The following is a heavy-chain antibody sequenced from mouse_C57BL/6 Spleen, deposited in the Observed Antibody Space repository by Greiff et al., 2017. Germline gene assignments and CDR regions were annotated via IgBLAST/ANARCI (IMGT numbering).Heavy chain of an antibody. CDR3: ARDITTVVARHAMDY. D-gene: IGHD1-1*01. V-gene: IGHV1-78*01. J-gene: IGHJ4*01. CDR2: IYPRDGST. Sequence: QVQLQQSDAELVKPGASVKISCTVSGYTFTDHTIHWMKQRPQQGLEWIGYIYPRDGSTKYNQTFKGKATLTADKSSSTAYMQLNSLTSEASADYFCARDITTVVARHAMDYWGQGTAVTVSS. CDR1: GYTFTDHT.